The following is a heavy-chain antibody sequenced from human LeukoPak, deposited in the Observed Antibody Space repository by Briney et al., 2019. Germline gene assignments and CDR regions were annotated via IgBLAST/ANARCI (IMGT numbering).Heavy chain of an antibody. Sequence: GESLKISCKGSGYSFTNYWIGWMRQMPGKGLEWMGIIYPGDSDTRYSPSFQGQVTISADKSISTAYLQWSSLKASDTAMYYCARQGLGGDHWLVEFDYWGQGTLVTVSS. V-gene: IGHV5-51*01. D-gene: IGHD6-19*01. CDR3: ARQGLGGDHWLVEFDY. CDR1: GYSFTNYW. J-gene: IGHJ4*02. CDR2: IYPGDSDT.